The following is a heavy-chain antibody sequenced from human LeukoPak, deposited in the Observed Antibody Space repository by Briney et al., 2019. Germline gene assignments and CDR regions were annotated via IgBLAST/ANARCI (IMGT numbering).Heavy chain of an antibody. CDR3: ARGLRYDILTGYPTYNWFDP. V-gene: IGHV4-30-2*01. CDR2: IYHSGST. D-gene: IGHD3-9*01. Sequence: TLSLTCAVSGGTISSGGYSWSWIRQPPGKGLEWIGYIYHSGSTYYNPSLKSRVTISVDRSKNQFSLKLSSVTAADTAVYYCARGLRYDILTGYPTYNWFDPWGQGTLVTVSS. CDR1: GGTISSGGYS. J-gene: IGHJ5*02.